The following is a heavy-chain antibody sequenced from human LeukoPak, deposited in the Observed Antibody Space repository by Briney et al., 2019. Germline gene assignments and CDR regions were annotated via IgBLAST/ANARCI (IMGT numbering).Heavy chain of an antibody. D-gene: IGHD1-26*01. CDR2: IYYSGST. Sequence: PSETLSLTCTVSGGSISSGTYYWGWIRQPPGKGLEWIGNIYYSGSTYYNLSLKSRVTISVDTSKNQFALKLSSVTAADTALYYCAYSGSYGHLGYWGQGIPVTVSS. CDR3: AYSGSYGHLGY. J-gene: IGHJ4*02. CDR1: GGSISSGTYY. V-gene: IGHV4-39*01.